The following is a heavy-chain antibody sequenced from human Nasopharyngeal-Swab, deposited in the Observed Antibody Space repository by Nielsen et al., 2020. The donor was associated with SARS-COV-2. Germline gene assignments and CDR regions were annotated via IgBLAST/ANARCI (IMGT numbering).Heavy chain of an antibody. V-gene: IGHV1-69*13. CDR2: IISVFETP. D-gene: IGHD4-17*01. CDR3: AKVRTNYGMGLNGALDP. CDR1: GGTFRNSG. Sequence: SVKVSCKSSGGTFRNSGFSWVRQAPGQGLEWMGGIISVFETPLYAQKFQGRVTISADESTTTTYMELSSLRSQDTAVYYCAKVRTNYGMGLNGALDPWGQGTLVTVSS. J-gene: IGHJ5*02.